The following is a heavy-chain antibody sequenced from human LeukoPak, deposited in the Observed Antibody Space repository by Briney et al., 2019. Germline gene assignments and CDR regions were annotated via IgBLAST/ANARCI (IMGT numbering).Heavy chain of an antibody. J-gene: IGHJ6*02. CDR2: IYTSGST. CDR1: GGSISSYY. D-gene: IGHD3-22*01. V-gene: IGHV4-4*07. Sequence: SETLSLTCTVSGGSISSYYWSWIRQPAGKGLEWIGRIYTSGSTNYNPSLKSRVTMSVDTSKNQFSLKLSSVTAADTAVYYCARDPLITTLYYYYGMDVWGQGTTVTVSS. CDR3: ARDPLITTLYYYYGMDV.